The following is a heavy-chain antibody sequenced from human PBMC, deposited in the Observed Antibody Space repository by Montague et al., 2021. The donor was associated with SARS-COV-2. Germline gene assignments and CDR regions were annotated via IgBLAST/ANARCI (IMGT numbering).Heavy chain of an antibody. CDR3: ASATSLNTTGWYEFEF. J-gene: IGHJ5*01. D-gene: IGHD6-19*01. V-gene: IGHV3-66*01. CDR1: GFTVSSNY. Sequence: SLRLSCAASGFTVSSNYMSWVRQAPGKGLEWVSVIYSGGSTNYADSVKGRFTISRDTSKNTLYLQMNSLRAEDTATYYCASATSLNTTGWYEFEFWGQGTLVTVS. CDR2: IYSGGST.